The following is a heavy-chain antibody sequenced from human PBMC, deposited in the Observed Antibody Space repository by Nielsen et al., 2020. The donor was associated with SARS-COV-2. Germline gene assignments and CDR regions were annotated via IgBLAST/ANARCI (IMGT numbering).Heavy chain of an antibody. CDR2: INCSGGTT. CDR1: GYTFTSYY. J-gene: IGHJ4*02. D-gene: IGHD2-2*01. V-gene: IGHV1-46*01. CDR3: ARGPPGEPADY. Sequence: ASVKVSRKASGYTFTSYYMHWVRQAPGQGLEWMGIINCSGGTTSYAQKFQGRVTMTRDTSTSTVYMEVSSLRSEDTAVYSCARGPPGEPADYWGQGTLVTVSS.